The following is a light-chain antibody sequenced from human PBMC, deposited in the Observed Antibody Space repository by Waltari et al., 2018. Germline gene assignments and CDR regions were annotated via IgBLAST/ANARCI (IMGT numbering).Light chain of an antibody. Sequence: QSALTQPPSVSGSPGQSITISCPGTGTDVLGHNYFSWYQQHPGNVPKLVIYDVTKRPSGVSNRFSGSKSDNAASLTISGLQPEDEADYYCSSYASSATVIFGGGTKLTVL. CDR2: DVT. V-gene: IGLV2-14*03. CDR3: SSYASSATVI. CDR1: GTDVLGHNY. J-gene: IGLJ2*01.